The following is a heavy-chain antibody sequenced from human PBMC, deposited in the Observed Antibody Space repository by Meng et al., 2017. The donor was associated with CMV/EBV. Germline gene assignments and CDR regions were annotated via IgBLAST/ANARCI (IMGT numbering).Heavy chain of an antibody. Sequence: GGSLRLSCTVSGGSISSYYWSWIRQPPGKGLEWVSYISSSGSTIYYADSVKGRFTISRDNAKNSLYLQMNSLRAEDTAVYYCAREGEVTIFGVVIYYYYGMDVWGQGTTVTVSS. CDR1: GGSISSYY. CDR3: AREGEVTIFGVVIYYYYGMDV. J-gene: IGHJ6*02. CDR2: ISSSGSTI. V-gene: IGHV3-11*04. D-gene: IGHD3-3*01.